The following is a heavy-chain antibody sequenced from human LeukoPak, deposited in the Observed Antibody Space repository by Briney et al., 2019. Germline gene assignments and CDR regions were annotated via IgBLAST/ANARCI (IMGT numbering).Heavy chain of an antibody. CDR2: INDDGSDT. Sequence: PGGSLRLSCAASGFTFKLYWMHWVRQVPGKRPVWVSRINDDGSDTIHADSVRGRLTISRDDAKNTVYLQMNNLRAEDTAVYYCVRGGPSTWSWGQGTLVTVSS. CDR3: VRGGPSTWS. CDR1: GFTFKLYW. J-gene: IGHJ5*02. V-gene: IGHV3-74*01. D-gene: IGHD2-15*01.